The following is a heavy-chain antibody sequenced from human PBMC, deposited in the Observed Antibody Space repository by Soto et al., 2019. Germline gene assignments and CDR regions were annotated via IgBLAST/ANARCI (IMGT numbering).Heavy chain of an antibody. D-gene: IGHD6-6*01. CDR3: ARGVRSSDY. J-gene: IGHJ4*02. CDR2: ISYTGST. CDR1: GGSVSSGGSY. Sequence: QVQLQESGPGLVKPSETLSLTCTVSGGSVSSGGSYWSWIRQPPGKGLEWIGFISYTGSTNCNPSLKSRVTISVDTSKNQFSLKVSSGTAADTAMYYCARGVRSSDYWGQGSLVTVSS. V-gene: IGHV4-61*08.